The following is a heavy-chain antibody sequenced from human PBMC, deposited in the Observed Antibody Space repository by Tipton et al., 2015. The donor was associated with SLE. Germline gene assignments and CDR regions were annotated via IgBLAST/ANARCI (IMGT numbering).Heavy chain of an antibody. J-gene: IGHJ3*02. CDR3: ARDRDIVLEPVPIPPAFDI. V-gene: IGHV4-38-2*02. D-gene: IGHD2-8*02. CDR2: IYHSGDT. CDR1: GYSLSSGYY. Sequence: TLSLTCSVSGYSLSSGYYWGWVRQPPGKGLEWIASIYHSGDTFYNPSLKSRLSISVDTSKNQFSLKMSSVTAADTAVYYCARDRDIVLEPVPIPPAFDIWGQGTTVTVSS.